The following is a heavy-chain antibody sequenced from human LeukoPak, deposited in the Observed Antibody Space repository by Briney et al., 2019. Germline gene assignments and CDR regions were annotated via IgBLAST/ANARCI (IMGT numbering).Heavy chain of an antibody. CDR2: ITSSGDTI. D-gene: IGHD7-27*01. Sequence: GGSLRLSCAASGFTFSDYYMSWLRQVPGKGLEWVSYITSSGDTIYYADSVKGRFTISRDIPENSVYLQMNSLRAEDTAVYYCAREGGNWGEGYFDYWGQGTLVTVSS. CDR1: GFTFSDYY. J-gene: IGHJ4*02. CDR3: AREGGNWGEGYFDY. V-gene: IGHV3-11*01.